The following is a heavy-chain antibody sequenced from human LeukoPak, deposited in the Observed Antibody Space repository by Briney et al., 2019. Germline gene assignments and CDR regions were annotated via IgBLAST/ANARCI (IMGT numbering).Heavy chain of an antibody. CDR3: ARVGSWIRGFPGFDY. CDR1: GYTFTGYY. J-gene: IGHJ4*02. D-gene: IGHD5-18*01. Sequence: GASVKVSCKASGYTFTGYYMHWVRQAPGQGLEWMGWINPNSGGTNYAQKFQGRVTMTRDTSISTAYMELSRLRSDDTAVYYCARVGSWIRGFPGFDYWGQGTLVTVSS. CDR2: INPNSGGT. V-gene: IGHV1-2*02.